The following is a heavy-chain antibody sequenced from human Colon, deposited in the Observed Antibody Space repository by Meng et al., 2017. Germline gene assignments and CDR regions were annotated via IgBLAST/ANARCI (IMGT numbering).Heavy chain of an antibody. Sequence: VELVQSGAEVKRLGDSVKVSCKASGYSFITDGINWVRQAHGQGLEWVGWIGAYSGNTNYARELYGRVTMTRDTSASTVYMELRSLRSDDTAVYYCARDGDSSNWYEIEYWGQGTLVTVSS. CDR1: GYSFITDG. CDR3: ARDGDSSNWYEIEY. J-gene: IGHJ4*02. D-gene: IGHD6-13*01. V-gene: IGHV1-18*01. CDR2: IGAYSGNT.